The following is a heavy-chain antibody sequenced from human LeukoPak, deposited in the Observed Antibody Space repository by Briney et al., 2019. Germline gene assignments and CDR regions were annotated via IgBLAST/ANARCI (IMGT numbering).Heavy chain of an antibody. J-gene: IGHJ4*02. CDR1: GFTFSSYW. Sequence: GGSLRLSCAASGFTFSSYWMSWVRQAPGKGLEWVANIKQDGSEKYYADSVKGRFTISRDNSKNTLYLQMNSPRAEDTAFYYCATNPPGIAVAGNGYFESWGQGILVTVSS. CDR2: IKQDGSEK. D-gene: IGHD6-19*01. V-gene: IGHV3-7*03. CDR3: ATNPPGIAVAGNGYFES.